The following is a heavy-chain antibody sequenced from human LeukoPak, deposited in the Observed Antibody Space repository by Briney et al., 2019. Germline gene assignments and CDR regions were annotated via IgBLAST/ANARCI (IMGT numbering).Heavy chain of an antibody. CDR3: AKGGKYFDWLLGNYFDY. CDR1: GFTFSSYA. V-gene: IGHV3-23*01. CDR2: ISGSGGST. D-gene: IGHD3-9*01. J-gene: IGHJ4*02. Sequence: PGGSLRLSCAASGFTFSSYAMSWVREAPGKGLEWVSAISGSGGSTYYADSVKGRFNISRDNSKNTLYLQMNSLRAEDTAVYYCAKGGKYFDWLLGNYFDYWGQGTLVTVSS.